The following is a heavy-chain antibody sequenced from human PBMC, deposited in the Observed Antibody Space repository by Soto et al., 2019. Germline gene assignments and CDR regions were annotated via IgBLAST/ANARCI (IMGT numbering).Heavy chain of an antibody. CDR1: GLTFSSYG. Sequence: PGGSLRLSCAASGLTFSSYGMHWVRQAPGKGLEWVAVISYDGSNKYYADSVKGRFTISRDNSKNTLYLQMNSLRAEDTAVYYCAKAKPSIAAAFDYWGQGTLVTVSS. CDR2: ISYDGSNK. J-gene: IGHJ4*02. CDR3: AKAKPSIAAAFDY. V-gene: IGHV3-30*18. D-gene: IGHD6-13*01.